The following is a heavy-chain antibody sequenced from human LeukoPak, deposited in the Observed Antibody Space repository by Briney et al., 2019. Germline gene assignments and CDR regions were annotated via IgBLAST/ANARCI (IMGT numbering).Heavy chain of an antibody. V-gene: IGHV1-8*01. CDR1: GYTFTSYD. D-gene: IGHD3-10*01. CDR3: ARGRMVWGVPLFAS. J-gene: IGHJ4*02. CDR2: MNPNSGNT. Sequence: ASVKVSCKTSGYTFTSYDINWVRQATGQGLEWMGWMNPNSGNTGYAQKFQGRVTMTRNTSISTAYMELSSLKCEDTAVYYCARGRMVWGVPLFASWGQGSLVTVSS.